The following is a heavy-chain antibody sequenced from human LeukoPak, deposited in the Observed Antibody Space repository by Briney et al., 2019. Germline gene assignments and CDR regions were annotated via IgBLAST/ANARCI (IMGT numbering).Heavy chain of an antibody. CDR2: IYYSGST. J-gene: IGHJ6*04. CDR1: GYSISSGYY. D-gene: IGHD4-17*01. Sequence: SETLSLTCAVSGYSISSGYYWGWIRQPPGKGLEWIGYIYYSGSTNYNPSLKSRVTISVDTSKNQFSLKLSSVTAADTAVYYCAREWGDYGDYRRLMDVWGKGTTVTVSS. V-gene: IGHV4-38-2*02. CDR3: AREWGDYGDYRRLMDV.